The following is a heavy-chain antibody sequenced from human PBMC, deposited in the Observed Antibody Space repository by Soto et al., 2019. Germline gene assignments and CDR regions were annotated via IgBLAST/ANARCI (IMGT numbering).Heavy chain of an antibody. CDR2: IKSKTDGGTT. CDR3: TTGALRVFGVYPYYYGMDV. CDR1: GFTLSNAW. V-gene: IGHV3-15*01. J-gene: IGHJ6*01. D-gene: IGHD3-3*01. Sequence: GGSLRLSCAASGFTLSNAWMSWVRQAPGEGLEWVGRIKSKTDGGTTDYAAPVKGRFTISRDDSKNTLYLQMNSLKTDDTAVYYCTTGALRVFGVYPYYYGMDVWGQGTTVTVSS.